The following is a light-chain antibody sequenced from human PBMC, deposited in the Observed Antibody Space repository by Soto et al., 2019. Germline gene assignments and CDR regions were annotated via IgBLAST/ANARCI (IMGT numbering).Light chain of an antibody. J-gene: IGLJ1*01. Sequence: QWSLSQPASVSGSPGQSIAISCTGTSSDVGGYDYVSWYQQHPDKAPKLMIYEVTKRPSGVSNRFSGSKSGNTASLTISGLQPEDEADYYCSSHTSGSTRVFGSGTKLTVL. CDR1: SSDVGGYDY. V-gene: IGLV2-14*01. CDR2: EVT. CDR3: SSHTSGSTRV.